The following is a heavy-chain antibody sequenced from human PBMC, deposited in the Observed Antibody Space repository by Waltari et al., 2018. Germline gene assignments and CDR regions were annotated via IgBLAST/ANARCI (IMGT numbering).Heavy chain of an antibody. V-gene: IGHV1-69-2*01. CDR3: ATLSLSSSWYPSRTFFDY. CDR2: VDPEDGET. D-gene: IGHD6-13*01. CDR1: GYTFTDYY. J-gene: IGHJ4*02. Sequence: EVQLVQSGAEVKKPGATVKISCKASGYTFTDYYMHWVQQAPGKGLEWMGRVDPEDGETIYAEKFQGRVTITADTSTDTAYMELSSLRSEDTAVYYCATLSLSSSWYPSRTFFDYWGQGTLVTVSS.